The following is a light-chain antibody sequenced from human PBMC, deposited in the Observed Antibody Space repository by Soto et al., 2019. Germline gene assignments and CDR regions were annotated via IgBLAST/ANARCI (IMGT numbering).Light chain of an antibody. CDR2: RAS. CDR1: QHVSSN. J-gene: IGKJ2*01. CDR3: QQYNNWPYT. V-gene: IGKV3-15*01. Sequence: EIVMTQSPATRSVSPGGSATLSGRGSQHVSSNFAWYRQKPGQAPTLLIYRASTRATGIPARFSGSGSGTEFTLTISSLQSEDFAVYYCQQYNNWPYTFGQGTKLEIK.